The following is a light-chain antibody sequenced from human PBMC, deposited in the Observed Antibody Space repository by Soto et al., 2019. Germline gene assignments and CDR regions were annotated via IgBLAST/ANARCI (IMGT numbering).Light chain of an antibody. CDR2: KVS. CDR3: MQGTHWPIT. CDR1: QSLVHSDGIAY. Sequence: LSLPVTIGQPASISCRSNQSLVHSDGIAYFSWFQQRPGRSPRRLIYKVSNRDSGVPARFSGSGSGTDFELKIRRVEAEDVGVYYCMQGTHWPITFGQGTQLEIK. J-gene: IGKJ5*01. V-gene: IGKV2-30*02.